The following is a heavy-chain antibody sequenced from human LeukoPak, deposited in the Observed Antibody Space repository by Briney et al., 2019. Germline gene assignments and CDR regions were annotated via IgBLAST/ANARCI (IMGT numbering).Heavy chain of an antibody. Sequence: GALVKVSCKASGYTFTGYYMHWVRQAPGQGLEWMGWINPNSGGTNYAQKFQGWVTMTRDTSISTAYMELSRLRSDDTAVYYCARDRGYSGYGLDAFDIWGQGTMVTVSS. CDR2: INPNSGGT. CDR3: ARDRGYSGYGLDAFDI. CDR1: GYTFTGYY. V-gene: IGHV1-2*04. J-gene: IGHJ3*02. D-gene: IGHD5-12*01.